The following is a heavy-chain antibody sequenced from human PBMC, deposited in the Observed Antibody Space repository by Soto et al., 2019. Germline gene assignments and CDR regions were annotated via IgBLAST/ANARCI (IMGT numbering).Heavy chain of an antibody. CDR3: TRRKTVAVAATRHYYYGLDV. CDR2: INHSAST. V-gene: IGHV4-34*01. Sequence: PSETLSLTCAVYGGSLSGYYWSWIRQTPGKGLEWIAEINHSASTSYNPSLKSRATISLDTSKNQISLNLSSVTAADSAVYYCTRRKTVAVAATRHYYYGLDVWGQGTTVTVSS. CDR1: GGSLSGYY. J-gene: IGHJ6*02. D-gene: IGHD2-15*01.